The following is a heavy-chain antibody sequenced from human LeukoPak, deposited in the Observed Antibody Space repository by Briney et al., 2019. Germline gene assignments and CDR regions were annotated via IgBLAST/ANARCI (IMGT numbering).Heavy chain of an antibody. CDR3: AREVRPNLRWDILHYYYYGMDV. Sequence: SETLSLTCTVSGGSISSSSYYWGWIRQPPGKGLEWIGSIYYSGSTYYNPSLKSRVTISVDTSKNQFSLKLSSVTAADTAVYYCAREVRPNLRWDILHYYYYGMDVWGQGTTVTVSS. CDR1: GGSISSSSYY. D-gene: IGHD4-23*01. CDR2: IYYSGST. V-gene: IGHV4-39*02. J-gene: IGHJ6*02.